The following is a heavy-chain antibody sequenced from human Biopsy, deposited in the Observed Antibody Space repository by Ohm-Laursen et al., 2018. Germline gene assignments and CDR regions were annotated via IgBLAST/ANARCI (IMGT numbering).Heavy chain of an antibody. J-gene: IGHJ4*02. CDR3: AREGLGTTADY. V-gene: IGHV3-49*03. CDR2: IRSSGYGGTA. D-gene: IGHD1/OR15-1a*01. Sequence: TLSLTCTASGFSFENYVMKWFRQGPGKGLEWVGLIRSSGYGGTADYAASVKGRFTISRDDSKSFAYLQMTSLRTEDTAVYFCAREGLGTTADYWGQGILVTVSS. CDR1: GFSFENYV.